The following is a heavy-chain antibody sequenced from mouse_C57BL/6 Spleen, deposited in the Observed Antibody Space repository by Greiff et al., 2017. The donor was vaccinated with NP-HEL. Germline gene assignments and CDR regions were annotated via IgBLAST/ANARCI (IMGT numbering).Heavy chain of an antibody. V-gene: IGHV1-82*01. Sequence: ESGPELVKPGASVKISCKASGYAFSSSWMNWVKQRPGKGLEWIGRIYPGDGDTNYNGKFKGKATLTADKSSSTAYMQLSSLTSEDSAVYFCARDGYYVAWYFDVWGTWTTVTVSS. CDR1: GYAFSSSW. D-gene: IGHD2-3*01. CDR3: ARDGYYVAWYFDV. J-gene: IGHJ1*03. CDR2: IYPGDGDT.